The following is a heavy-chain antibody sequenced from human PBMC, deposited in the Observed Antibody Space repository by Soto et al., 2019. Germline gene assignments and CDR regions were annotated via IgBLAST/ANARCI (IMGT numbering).Heavy chain of an antibody. Sequence: ASVKVSCKASGYTFTGYYMHWVRQAPGQGLEWMGWINPSSGGTNYAQKFQGRVTMTRDTSISTAYMELSRLRSDDTAVYYCARVNVVVVAATREYYFDYWGQGPLVTVSS. CDR2: INPSSGGT. V-gene: IGHV1-2*02. D-gene: IGHD2-15*01. CDR3: ARVNVVVVAATREYYFDY. CDR1: GYTFTGYY. J-gene: IGHJ4*02.